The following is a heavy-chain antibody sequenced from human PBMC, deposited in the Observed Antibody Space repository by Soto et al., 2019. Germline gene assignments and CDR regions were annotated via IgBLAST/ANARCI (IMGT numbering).Heavy chain of an antibody. J-gene: IGHJ5*02. V-gene: IGHV4-39*01. CDR3: ARGAAVVTSTEFDWFDP. Sequence: QVQLKESGPGLAKPSETLSLTCTVSGGSISSSNYYWGWIRQPPGKGLEWIGSIYYSGSTYYNPSLKSRVTISVDTSKNQFSLKLSSVTAADTAVYYCARGAAVVTSTEFDWFDPWGQGTLVTVSS. CDR2: IYYSGST. CDR1: GGSISSSNYY. D-gene: IGHD2-15*01.